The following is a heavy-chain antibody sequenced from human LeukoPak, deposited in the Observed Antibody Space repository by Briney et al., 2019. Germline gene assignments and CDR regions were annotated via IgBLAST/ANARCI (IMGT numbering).Heavy chain of an antibody. Sequence: GGSLRLSCAVSRFTFSTYAMSWVRQAPGQGLEWVSAISANGADKYYADSVKGRFTISRDNSKNTLFLQMTSLRVEDPAVYYCANYRKPQGLDYWGQGTLVTVSS. D-gene: IGHD1-14*01. CDR1: RFTFSTYA. J-gene: IGHJ4*02. V-gene: IGHV3-23*01. CDR2: ISANGADK. CDR3: ANYRKPQGLDY.